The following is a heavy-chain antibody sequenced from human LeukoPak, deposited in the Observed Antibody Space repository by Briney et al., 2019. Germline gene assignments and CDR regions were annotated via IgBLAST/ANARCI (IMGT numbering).Heavy chain of an antibody. Sequence: ASVKVSCKASGYTFTSYDINWVRQATGQGLEWMGWMNPNSGSTGYAQKFQGRVTMTRNTSISTAYVELSSLRSEDTAVYYCARVPPALWFGELSPPIDYWGQGTLVTVSS. CDR1: GYTFTSYD. CDR2: MNPNSGST. D-gene: IGHD3-10*01. J-gene: IGHJ4*02. V-gene: IGHV1-8*01. CDR3: ARVPPALWFGELSPPIDY.